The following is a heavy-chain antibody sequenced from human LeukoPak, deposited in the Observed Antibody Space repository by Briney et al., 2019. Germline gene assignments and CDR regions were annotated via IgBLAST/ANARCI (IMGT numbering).Heavy chain of an antibody. V-gene: IGHV4-39*07. CDR2: IYYSGST. D-gene: IGHD1-1*01. CDR1: VGSISSSSYY. Sequence: SETLSLTCTVSVGSISSSSYYWGWIRQPPGKGLEWIGSIYYSGSTYCNPSLKSRVTISVDTSKNQFSLKLSSVTAADTAVYYCAREGTESQTVAFDIWGQGTMVTVSS. J-gene: IGHJ3*02. CDR3: AREGTESQTVAFDI.